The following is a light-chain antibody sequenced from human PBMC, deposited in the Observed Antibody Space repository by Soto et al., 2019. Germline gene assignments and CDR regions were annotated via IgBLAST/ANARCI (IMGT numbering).Light chain of an antibody. CDR2: KAS. Sequence: DIQMTQSPSTLSASVGDRGIITCRASQSINSWLAWYQQKPGKAPKLLIYKASTLESGVPSRFSGSASGTEFTLTISSLQPDDFATYYCQQYNNYPYTFGQGTELEIK. CDR3: QQYNNYPYT. CDR1: QSINSW. J-gene: IGKJ2*01. V-gene: IGKV1-5*03.